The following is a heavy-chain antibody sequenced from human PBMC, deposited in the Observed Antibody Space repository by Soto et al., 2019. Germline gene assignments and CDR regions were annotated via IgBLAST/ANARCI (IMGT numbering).Heavy chain of an antibody. J-gene: IGHJ6*02. D-gene: IGHD5-18*01. CDR2: INHSGST. V-gene: IGHV4-34*01. Sequence: PSETLSLTCAVYGGSFIGYYRSWIRQPPGKGLEWIGEINHSGSTNYNPSLKSRVTISVDTSKNQFSLKLSSVTAADTAVYYCARVFRWGYSYATYGMDVWGQGTTVTVSS. CDR3: ARVFRWGYSYATYGMDV. CDR1: GGSFIGYY.